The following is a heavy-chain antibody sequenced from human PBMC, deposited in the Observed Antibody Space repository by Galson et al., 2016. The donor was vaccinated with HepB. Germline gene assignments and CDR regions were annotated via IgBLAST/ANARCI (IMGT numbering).Heavy chain of an antibody. V-gene: IGHV3-30*03. CDR2: ISYDGKSE. CDR3: ARDAFYDTSGLVWHFDY. J-gene: IGHJ4*02. CDR1: GFTFSTYG. D-gene: IGHD3-22*01. Sequence: SLRLSCAASGFTFSTYGMHWVRQAPGTGLEWVALISYDGKSESYADSVKGRVTISRDNSKNTLYLQMHSLRGEDTAVYYCARDAFYDTSGLVWHFDYWGQGTLVTVSS.